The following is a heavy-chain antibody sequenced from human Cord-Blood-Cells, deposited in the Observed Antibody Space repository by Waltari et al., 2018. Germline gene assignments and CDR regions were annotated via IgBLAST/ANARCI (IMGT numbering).Heavy chain of an antibody. Sequence: EVQLVQSGAEVKKPGESLKISCKGSGYSFTSYWIGWVRQMPGKGLEWMGVLCPVDSDTRYSPSFQGQGTISADKSISTAYLQGSSLKAADTAMYYGARYCSSTGCYAAPSDYWGQGTLVTVS. CDR3: ARYCSSTGCYAAPSDY. CDR1: GYSFTSYW. CDR2: LCPVDSDT. D-gene: IGHD2-2*01. J-gene: IGHJ4*02. V-gene: IGHV5-51*01.